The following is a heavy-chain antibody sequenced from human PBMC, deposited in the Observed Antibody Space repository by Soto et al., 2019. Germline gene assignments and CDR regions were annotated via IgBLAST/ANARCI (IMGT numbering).Heavy chain of an antibody. V-gene: IGHV1-2*02. J-gene: IGHJ4*01. Sequence: GASVKVSCKASADIFTDYYIHWVRQAPGQGLEWMGWINPNNDDTRYAQKFRGRVTVAMDTSISTAYMDLTGLTSDDTAVYYCARDSAAGAGIGWDYWGQGTLVTVSS. CDR1: ADIFTDYY. CDR2: INPNNDDT. CDR3: ARDSAAGAGIGWDY. D-gene: IGHD6-13*01.